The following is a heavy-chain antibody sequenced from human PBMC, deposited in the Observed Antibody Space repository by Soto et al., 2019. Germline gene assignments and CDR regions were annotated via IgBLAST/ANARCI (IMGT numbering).Heavy chain of an antibody. V-gene: IGHV3-30-3*01. D-gene: IGHD2-15*01. CDR2: ISYDGSNK. CDR3: ARDFSMVVVAPGY. J-gene: IGHJ4*02. Sequence: QVQLVESGGGVVQPGRSLRLSCAASGFTFSSCAMHWVRQAPGKGLEWVAVISYDGSNKYYADSVKGRFTISRDNSKDTVYLQMNSLRAEDTAVYYCARDFSMVVVAPGYWGQGTLVTVSS. CDR1: GFTFSSCA.